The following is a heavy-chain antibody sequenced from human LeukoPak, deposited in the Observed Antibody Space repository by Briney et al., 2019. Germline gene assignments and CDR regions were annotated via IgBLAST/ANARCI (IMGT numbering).Heavy chain of an antibody. J-gene: IGHJ5*01. V-gene: IGHV3-21*01. Sequence: GGSLRLSCAASGFTFSSYSMNWVRQAPGKGLEWVSFISSSSTYIYYADSVKGRFTISRDDAKNSLYLQMSSVRPDATAVYYCARDRVVSGRFGEVASWGQGTLVTVSS. CDR2: ISSSSTYI. CDR1: GFTFSSYS. CDR3: ARDRVVSGRFGEVAS. D-gene: IGHD3-10*01.